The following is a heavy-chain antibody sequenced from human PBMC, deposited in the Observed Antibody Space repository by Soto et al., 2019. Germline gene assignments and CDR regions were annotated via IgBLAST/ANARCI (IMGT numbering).Heavy chain of an antibody. Sequence: ASVKVSCKASGGTFSSYSISWVRQAPGQGLEWMGGIIPIFGTANYAQKFQGRVTITADESTSTAYMELSSLRSEDTAVYYCARVLTGTTFGFDPWGQGTLVTVSS. V-gene: IGHV1-69*13. CDR1: GGTFSSYS. D-gene: IGHD1-20*01. CDR3: ARVLTGTTFGFDP. J-gene: IGHJ5*02. CDR2: IIPIFGTA.